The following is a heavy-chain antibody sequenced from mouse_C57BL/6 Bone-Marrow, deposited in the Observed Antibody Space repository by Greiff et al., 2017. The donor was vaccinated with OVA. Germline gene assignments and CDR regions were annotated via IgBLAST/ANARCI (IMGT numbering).Heavy chain of an antibody. CDR1: GYTFTDYN. V-gene: IGHV1-18*01. Sequence: EVQLQQSGPELVKPGASVKIPCKASGYTFTDYNMDWVKQSHGKSLEWIGDINPNNGGTIYNQKFKGKATLTVDKSSSTAYLELRSLTSADTAVMYCGGRDYGSTYWYFDVWGTGTTVTVSS. CDR2: INPNNGGT. CDR3: GGRDYGSTYWYFDV. J-gene: IGHJ1*03. D-gene: IGHD1-1*01.